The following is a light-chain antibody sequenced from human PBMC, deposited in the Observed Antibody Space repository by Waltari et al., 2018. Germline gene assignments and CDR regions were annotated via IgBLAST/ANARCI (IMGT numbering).Light chain of an antibody. CDR2: EGS. J-gene: IGLJ3*02. CDR1: SSDVGSYNL. V-gene: IGLV2-23*01. CDR3: CSDAGSSTWV. Sequence: QSALTQPASVSGSPGQSITISCTGTSSDVGSYNLVSWYQQHPGKAPKLMIYEGSKRPSGVSNRFSGSKSGNTASRTISGLQGEDEADYYCCSDAGSSTWVFGGGTKLTVL.